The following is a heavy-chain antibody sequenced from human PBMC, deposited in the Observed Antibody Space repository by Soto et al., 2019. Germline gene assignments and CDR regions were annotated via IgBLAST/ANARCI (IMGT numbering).Heavy chain of an antibody. J-gene: IGHJ4*02. V-gene: IGHV6-1*01. D-gene: IGHD6-13*01. CDR2: TYYRSKWYN. CDR1: GDSVSSNSAA. CDR3: ARVSLYSSNRSYYIEY. Sequence: PSQTLSLTCAISGDSVSSNSAAWNWIRQSPSRGLEWLGRTYYRSKWYNDYAVSVKSRITINPDTYKNQFSLQLNSVTPEDTAVYYCARVSLYSSNRSYYIEYWGQGTLVTVSS.